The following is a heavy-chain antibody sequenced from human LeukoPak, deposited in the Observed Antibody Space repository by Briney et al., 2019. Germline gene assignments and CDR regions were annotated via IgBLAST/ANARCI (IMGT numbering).Heavy chain of an antibody. Sequence: KDGESLKISCKGSGYSFTSYWICGVRQMPGKGLEWMGIIYPGDSDTRYSPSFQGQVTISADKSISTAYLQWSSLKASDTAMYYCARHRGIAVTAERYFDYWGQGTLVTVSS. J-gene: IGHJ4*02. CDR3: ARHRGIAVTAERYFDY. D-gene: IGHD6-19*01. CDR2: IYPGDSDT. CDR1: GYSFTSYW. V-gene: IGHV5-51*01.